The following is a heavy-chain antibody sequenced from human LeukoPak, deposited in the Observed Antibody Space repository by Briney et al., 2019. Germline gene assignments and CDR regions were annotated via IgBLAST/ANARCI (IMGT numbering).Heavy chain of an antibody. CDR1: GFNFNNYA. J-gene: IGHJ3*02. Sequence: GGSLRLSCAASGFNFNNYAMSWVRQAPGKGLEWVSVIYSGGSTYYADSVKGRFTISRDNSKNTLYLQMNSLRAEDTAVYYCARGRRSLRYFDWSKGDAFDIWGQGTMVTVPS. D-gene: IGHD3-9*01. CDR2: IYSGGST. V-gene: IGHV3-66*01. CDR3: ARGRRSLRYFDWSKGDAFDI.